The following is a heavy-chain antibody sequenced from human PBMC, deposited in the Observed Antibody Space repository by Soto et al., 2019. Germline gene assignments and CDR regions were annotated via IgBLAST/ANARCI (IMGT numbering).Heavy chain of an antibody. V-gene: IGHV3-66*01. CDR3: ARDHYYDSSGYYYDY. CDR1: GFTVSSNY. CDR2: IYSGGST. J-gene: IGHJ4*02. D-gene: IGHD3-22*01. Sequence: EVQLVESGGGLVQPGGSLRLSCAASGFTVSSNYMSWVRQAPGKGLEWVSVIYSGGSTYYADSVKGRFTISRDNSKNTLYLQMNSLRAEDTAVYYCARDHYYDSSGYYYDYWGQGTLVTVSS.